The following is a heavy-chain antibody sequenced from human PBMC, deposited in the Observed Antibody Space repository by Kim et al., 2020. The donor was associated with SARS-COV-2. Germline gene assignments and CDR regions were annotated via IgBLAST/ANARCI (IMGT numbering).Heavy chain of an antibody. D-gene: IGHD3-16*01. CDR2: IFGTD. CDR3: ARDWGY. Sequence: IFGTDNHAKKFQGRVTITADESTSTAYMELSSMRSEDTAVYYCARDWGYWGQGTLVTVSS. J-gene: IGHJ4*02. V-gene: IGHV1-69*01.